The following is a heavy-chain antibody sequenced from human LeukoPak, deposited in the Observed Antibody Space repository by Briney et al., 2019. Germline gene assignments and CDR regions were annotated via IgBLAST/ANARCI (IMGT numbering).Heavy chain of an antibody. CDR2: IYYSGTT. CDR3: ARLVPPGGGDCTGSNCHTVYYFDY. CDR1: GGSITSSSSY. D-gene: IGHD2-15*01. Sequence: SQTLSLTCPVSGGSITSSSSYWGWIRQPPGKGLEWIGTIYYSGTTYYKPSLKSRVTISIDAAKNQFSLMLTSVTAADTAVYYCARLVPPGGGDCTGSNCHTVYYFDYWGQGTLVTVSS. V-gene: IGHV4-39*01. J-gene: IGHJ4*02.